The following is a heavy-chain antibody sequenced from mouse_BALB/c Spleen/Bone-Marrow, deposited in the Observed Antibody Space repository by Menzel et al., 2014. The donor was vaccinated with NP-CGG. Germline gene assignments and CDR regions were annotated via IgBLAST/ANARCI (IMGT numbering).Heavy chain of an antibody. D-gene: IGHD5-5*01. CDR2: ISSAGST. J-gene: IGHJ4*01. V-gene: IGHV5-6-5*01. Sequence: DVKLQESGGGLVKPGGSLKLSCAASGFTFSSYAMSWVRQTPEKRLGWVASISSAGSTYYPNSVKGRFTVSRDNARNILYLQMSGLRSEDTAMYYCVRWTTYPLMDYWGQGTSVTVSS. CDR3: VRWTTYPLMDY. CDR1: GFTFSSYA.